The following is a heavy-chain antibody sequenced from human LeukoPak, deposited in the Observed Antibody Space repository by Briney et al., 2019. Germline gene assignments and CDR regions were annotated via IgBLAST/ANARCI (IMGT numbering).Heavy chain of an antibody. D-gene: IGHD5/OR15-5a*01. CDR3: ARDKGLPQAFDI. CDR2: ISYSETT. J-gene: IGHJ3*02. CDR1: GGSISSFY. Sequence: PAETLSLTCTVSGGSISSFYWSWIRQPPGKGLEYIGYISYSETTSYNPSLKSRVTISVDTSKNQFSLKLTSVTAADTAVYYCARDKGLPQAFDIWGQGTMVTVSS. V-gene: IGHV4-59*01.